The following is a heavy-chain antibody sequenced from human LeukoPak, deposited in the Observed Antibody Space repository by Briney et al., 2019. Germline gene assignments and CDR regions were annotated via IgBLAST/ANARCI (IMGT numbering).Heavy chain of an antibody. CDR1: GYTFTSYG. CDR2: ISTSNGDI. Sequence: ASVKVSCKASGYTFTSYGISWVRQAPGQGLEWMGWISTSNGDINYAQKLQGRVTMTTDTSTSTAGMELRNLISDDTAVYYCARDKYYDILTGYYRGGMDVWGQGTTVTVSS. J-gene: IGHJ6*02. D-gene: IGHD3-9*01. CDR3: ARDKYYDILTGYYRGGMDV. V-gene: IGHV1-18*01.